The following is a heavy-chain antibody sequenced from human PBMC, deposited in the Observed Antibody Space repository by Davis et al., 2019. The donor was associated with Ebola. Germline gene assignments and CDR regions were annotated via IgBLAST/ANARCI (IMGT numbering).Heavy chain of an antibody. CDR3: AREAPYYYDSSATFDY. CDR1: GGTFNSHA. D-gene: IGHD3-22*01. Sequence: SVKVSCKASGGTFNSHAISWVRLAPGQGLEWMGGIIPIFVTPNYAQKFQGRVTITADESTSTAYMELSSLRSEDTAVYYCAREAPYYYDSSATFDYWGQGTLVTVSS. J-gene: IGHJ4*02. CDR2: IIPIFVTP. V-gene: IGHV1-69*13.